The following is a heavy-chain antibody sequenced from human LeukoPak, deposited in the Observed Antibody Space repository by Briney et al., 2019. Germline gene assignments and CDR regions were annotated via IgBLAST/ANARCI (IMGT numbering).Heavy chain of an antibody. CDR2: INPSGGST. D-gene: IGHD3-22*01. CDR3: ARTYYYDSSGYPFQNYYYGMDV. Sequence: GAPVKVSCKASGYTFTSYYMHWVRQAPGQGLEWMGIINPSGGSTSYAQKFQGRVTMTRDTSTSTVYMELSSLRSEDTAVYYCARTYYYDSSGYPFQNYYYGMDVWGQGTTVTVSS. V-gene: IGHV1-46*01. CDR1: GYTFTSYY. J-gene: IGHJ6*02.